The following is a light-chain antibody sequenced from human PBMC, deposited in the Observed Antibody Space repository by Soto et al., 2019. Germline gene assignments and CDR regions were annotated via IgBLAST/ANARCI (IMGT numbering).Light chain of an antibody. J-gene: IGKJ4*01. CDR2: GAF. Sequence: EIVMTQSPATLSVSPGERATLSCRASQSVSSNLAWYQQKPGQAPRLLIYGAFTRATGIPARFSGTGSGTEFTLTISSLQSEDFAVCYCQQYDNWPPKFTFGGGTKVEIK. V-gene: IGKV3-15*01. CDR1: QSVSSN. CDR3: QQYDNWPPKFT.